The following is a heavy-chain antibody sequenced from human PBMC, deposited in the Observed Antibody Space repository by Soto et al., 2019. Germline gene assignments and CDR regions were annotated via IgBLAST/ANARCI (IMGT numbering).Heavy chain of an antibody. Sequence: GGSLRLSCAASGSSFPKYPMHWVRQTPDKGLEWVAVISHDGVTKNSADSVKGRFSISRDNSKNTLYLQSNSLRAEDTATYYCAKSSPGRLLDFDYWGQGTLVTVSS. CDR2: ISHDGVTK. D-gene: IGHD3-3*01. V-gene: IGHV3-30-3*02. CDR1: GSSFPKYP. CDR3: AKSSPGRLLDFDY. J-gene: IGHJ4*02.